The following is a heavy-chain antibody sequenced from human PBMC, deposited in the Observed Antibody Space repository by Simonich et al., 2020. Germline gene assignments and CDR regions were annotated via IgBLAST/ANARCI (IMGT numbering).Heavy chain of an antibody. D-gene: IGHD5-12*01. J-gene: IGHJ4*02. CDR2: INPNSGGK. Sequence: QVQLVQSGAEVKKPGASVKVSCKASGYTFTGYYMHWVRQAPGQGIEWMEWINPNSGGKKYAQKVQGRVNMTRDTSISTAYMELSRLRSDDTAVYYCASSKLATIDYWGQGTLVTVSS. CDR1: GYTFTGYY. CDR3: ASSKLATIDY. V-gene: IGHV1-2*02.